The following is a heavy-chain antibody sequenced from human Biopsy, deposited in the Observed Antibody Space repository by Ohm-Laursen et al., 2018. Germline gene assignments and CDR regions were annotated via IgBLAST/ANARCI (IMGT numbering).Heavy chain of an antibody. CDR1: GFTFKNYA. CDR2: IDSSAAST. V-gene: IGHV3-23*01. Sequence: GSLRLSCAASGFTFKNYAMNWVRQAPGKGLDWVSSIDSSAASTFYADSVKGRFTISRDNSKNTLFLQMNSLRAADTAIYYCASDLNGDPSAFDYWGQGTLVTVSS. D-gene: IGHD4-17*01. CDR3: ASDLNGDPSAFDY. J-gene: IGHJ4*02.